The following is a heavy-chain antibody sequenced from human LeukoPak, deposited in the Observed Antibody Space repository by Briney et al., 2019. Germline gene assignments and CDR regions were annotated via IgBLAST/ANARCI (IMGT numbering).Heavy chain of an antibody. Sequence: GGSLRLSCAASGFTFSSYWMHWVRQAPGKGLVWVSRINSDGSSTSYADSVKGRFTISRDNAKNTLYLQMNSLRAEDTAVYYCARDPKLYYYYYGMDVWGQGTTVTISS. CDR3: ARDPKLYYYYYGMDV. J-gene: IGHJ6*02. V-gene: IGHV3-74*01. CDR2: INSDGSST. CDR1: GFTFSSYW. D-gene: IGHD5-24*01.